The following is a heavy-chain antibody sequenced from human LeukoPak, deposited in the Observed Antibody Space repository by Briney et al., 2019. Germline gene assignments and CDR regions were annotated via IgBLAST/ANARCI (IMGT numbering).Heavy chain of an antibody. Sequence: SETLSLTCTVSGGSISSSSYYWGWIRQPPGKGLEWIGSIYYSGSTYYNPSLKSRVTISVDTSKKQFSLKLSSVTAADTAVYYCARVVFPSNNPSRFGELSGGEFDYWGQGTLVTVSS. CDR2: IYYSGST. V-gene: IGHV4-39*07. CDR3: ARVVFPSNNPSRFGELSGGEFDY. D-gene: IGHD3-10*01. J-gene: IGHJ4*02. CDR1: GGSISSSSYY.